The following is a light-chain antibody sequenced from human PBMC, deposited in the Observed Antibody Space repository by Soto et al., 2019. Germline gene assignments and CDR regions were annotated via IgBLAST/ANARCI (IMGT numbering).Light chain of an antibody. CDR2: DSS. CDR3: QQYYNWPPTWT. J-gene: IGKJ1*01. CDR1: QSVSSS. Sequence: EIVMTQSPATLSVSPGGRGTLSCRASQSVSSSVAWYQQKPGQAPRLLIYDSSSRATGVPARFSGSGSGTEFSLAISSLQSEDFAVYYCQQYYNWPPTWTFGQGTKVDIK. V-gene: IGKV3-15*01.